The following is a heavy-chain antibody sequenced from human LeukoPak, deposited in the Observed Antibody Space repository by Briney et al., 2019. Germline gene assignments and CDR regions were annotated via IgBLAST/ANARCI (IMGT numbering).Heavy chain of an antibody. D-gene: IGHD5-18*01. V-gene: IGHV4-59*01. CDR3: ARAWYSHGTFDH. Sequence: SETLSLTCTVSGGSISGYYWSWIRQPPGKGLEWIGYIYNSGSTNYIPPLKSRVTISLDTSRNQFSLRLNSVTAADTAVYYCARAWYSHGTFDHWGQGTLVTVSS. J-gene: IGHJ4*02. CDR1: GGSISGYY. CDR2: IYNSGST.